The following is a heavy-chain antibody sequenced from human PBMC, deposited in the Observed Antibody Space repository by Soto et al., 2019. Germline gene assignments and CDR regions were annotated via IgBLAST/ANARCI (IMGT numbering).Heavy chain of an antibody. Sequence: SVNVSRKTSVYTFTRYGISWVLHAPGQGLEWMGWISAYNGNTNYAQKLQGRVTMTTDTSTSTAYMELRSLRSDDTAVYYCARRNCSGGSCYGWFDPWGQGTLVTVSS. V-gene: IGHV1-18*04. CDR3: ARRNCSGGSCYGWFDP. CDR1: VYTFTRYG. CDR2: ISAYNGNT. J-gene: IGHJ5*02. D-gene: IGHD2-15*01.